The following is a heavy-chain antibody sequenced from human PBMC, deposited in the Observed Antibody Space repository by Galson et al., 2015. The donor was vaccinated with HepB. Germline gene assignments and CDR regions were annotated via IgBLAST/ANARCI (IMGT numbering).Heavy chain of an antibody. Sequence: SVKVSCKASGYTFTSYGISWVRQAPGQGLEWMGWISAYNGNTNYAQKLQGRVTMTTDTSTSTAYMELRSLRSDDTAVYYCARDRPGIAAAGTGADFDYWGQGTLATVSS. CDR3: ARDRPGIAAAGTGADFDY. V-gene: IGHV1-18*01. CDR2: ISAYNGNT. CDR1: GYTFTSYG. D-gene: IGHD6-13*01. J-gene: IGHJ4*02.